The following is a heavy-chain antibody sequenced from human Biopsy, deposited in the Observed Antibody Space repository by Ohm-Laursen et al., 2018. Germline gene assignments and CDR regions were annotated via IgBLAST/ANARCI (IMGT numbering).Heavy chain of an antibody. CDR2: LSGSGGTT. D-gene: IGHD2-15*01. CDR1: ESTFRSYW. V-gene: IGHV3-23*01. J-gene: IGHJ4*02. Sequence: GSLRLSCAASESTFRSYWMDWVRQAPGKGLEWVSVLSGSGGTTYYADSVKGRFTISRDNSKNTLYLQMNSLTAEDTAVYYCAKTFHGSSFLYDYWGQGTLVTVSS. CDR3: AKTFHGSSFLYDY.